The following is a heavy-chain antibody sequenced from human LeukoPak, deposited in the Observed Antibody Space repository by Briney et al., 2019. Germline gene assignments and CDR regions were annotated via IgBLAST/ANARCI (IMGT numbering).Heavy chain of an antibody. CDR2: IYTTGTA. J-gene: IGHJ4*02. D-gene: IGHD4-23*01. V-gene: IGHV4-4*07. CDR1: GDFISGSY. CDR3: ATFGGEGGFLHY. Sequence: PSETLSLTCTVSGDFISGSYWSWIRQPAGKGLEWVGRIYTTGTANYNPSLTSRVTMSVDTSKKQLSLTLTSVTAADTDVYYCATFGGEGGFLHYWGQGILVAVSS.